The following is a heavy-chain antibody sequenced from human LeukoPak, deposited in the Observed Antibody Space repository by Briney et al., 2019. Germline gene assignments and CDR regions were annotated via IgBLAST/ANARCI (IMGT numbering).Heavy chain of an antibody. D-gene: IGHD3-22*01. Sequence: GGSLRLSCADSGLTFGTSAMHWARQAPGKGLEWVAVVSFDGSNEKYADSVRGRFTISRDNSKKMLYLQMNSLSREDTAVYYCARPEDSSGYPTCFDYWGQGTLVTVSS. CDR1: GLTFGTSA. CDR3: ARPEDSSGYPTCFDY. J-gene: IGHJ4*02. V-gene: IGHV3-30-3*01. CDR2: VSFDGSNE.